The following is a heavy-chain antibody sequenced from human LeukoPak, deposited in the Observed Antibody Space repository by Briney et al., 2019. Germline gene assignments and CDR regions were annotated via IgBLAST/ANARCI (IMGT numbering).Heavy chain of an antibody. CDR1: EFTFSNYD. CDR3: ARAKMPGIQTAGRVNYFEF. D-gene: IGHD6-13*01. V-gene: IGHV3-13*01. CDR2: IYTAGNT. J-gene: IGHJ4*02. Sequence: PGGSLRLSCAASEFTFSNYDMHWVRQAAGKGLEWVSTIYTAGNTWYPDSVKGRFTISRENAKNSLTLQMNSLRVGDTAVYYCARAKMPGIQTAGRVNYFEFWGQGTLVTVSS.